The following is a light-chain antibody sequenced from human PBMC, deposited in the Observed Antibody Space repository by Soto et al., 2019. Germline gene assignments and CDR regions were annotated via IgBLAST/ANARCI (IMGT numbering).Light chain of an antibody. V-gene: IGKV3-20*01. J-gene: IGKJ4*02. CDR3: QQYDSSLLT. Sequence: EIVLTQSPGTLSLSPGERATLSCRASQSVTSSFLAWYQQKPGQAPRLLIYGASSRATGIPDRFSGSGSGTDSTLTISRLEPEDVAVYYCQQYDSSLLTFGGGTKVEIK. CDR1: QSVTSSF. CDR2: GAS.